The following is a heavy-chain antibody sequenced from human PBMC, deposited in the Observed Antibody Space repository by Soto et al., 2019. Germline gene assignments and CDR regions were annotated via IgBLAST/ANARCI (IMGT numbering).Heavy chain of an antibody. CDR1: GGSFSGYY. J-gene: IGHJ4*02. Sequence: QVQLQQWGAGLLKPSETLSLTCAVSGGSFSGYYWSWIRQPPGKGLEWIGEINHSGSTTYNPSLKSRVTISVDTSKNQFSLKLSSVTAADTAVYYWARGAQVEEQLVNGYWGQGTLVTVAS. CDR2: INHSGST. D-gene: IGHD6-13*01. CDR3: ARGAQVEEQLVNGY. V-gene: IGHV4-34*01.